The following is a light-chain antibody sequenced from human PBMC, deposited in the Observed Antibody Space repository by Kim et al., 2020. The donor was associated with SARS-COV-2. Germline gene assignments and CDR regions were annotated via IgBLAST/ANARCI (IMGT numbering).Light chain of an antibody. CDR2: GAS. CDR3: QQYNNWPPIT. CDR1: QSVSDN. V-gene: IGKV3-15*01. J-gene: IGKJ5*01. Sequence: PGERATLACRTSQSVSDNLAWYQQKPGQAPRLLIYGASTRATGIPARFSGSGSGTEFTLTISSLQSEDFAGYYCQQYNNWPPITFGQGTRLEIK.